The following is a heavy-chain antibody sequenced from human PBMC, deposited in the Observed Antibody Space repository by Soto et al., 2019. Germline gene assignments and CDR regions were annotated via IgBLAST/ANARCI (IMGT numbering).Heavy chain of an antibody. CDR1: GFTFRSYV. CDR3: TLWGTTGALDV. Sequence: QVHLVESGGGVVQPGTSLRLSCVGSGFTFRSYVIHWVRQATGKGLEWVALTSYDGSNNFYGDSVKARFTISRHNSRNTVELHMDSLRFEVTALYYCTLWGTTGALDVWGQGTLVSVSS. V-gene: IGHV3-33*05. D-gene: IGHD3-16*01. CDR2: TSYDGSNN. J-gene: IGHJ4*02.